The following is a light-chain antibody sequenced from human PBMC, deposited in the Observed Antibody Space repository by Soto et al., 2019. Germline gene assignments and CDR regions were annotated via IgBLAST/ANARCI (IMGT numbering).Light chain of an antibody. J-gene: IGKJ5*01. V-gene: IGKV3-15*01. CDR2: DVS. CDR1: QGVTTN. Sequence: EIVMTQSPDTLSVSPEERATLTCRAGQGVTTNFAWYQQKSGQSPRLLIYDVSIRATGVPARFSATGSETDFTLTISGLQSGDSAVYFCQQYNNWPFSFGQGTRLEIK. CDR3: QQYNNWPFS.